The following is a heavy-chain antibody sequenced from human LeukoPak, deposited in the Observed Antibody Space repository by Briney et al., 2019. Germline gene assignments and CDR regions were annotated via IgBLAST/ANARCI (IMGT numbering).Heavy chain of an antibody. J-gene: IGHJ5*02. CDR1: GYTFTGYG. CDR2: ISGYNGNT. Sequence: ASVKVSCKASGYTFTGYGISWVRQAPGQGLEWMGWISGYNGNTHYAQKLQGRVTMTTDTSTTTAYMELRSLRSDDTAVYYCARDGLHRLNGYGGWFDPWGQGTLVTVSS. V-gene: IGHV1-18*01. CDR3: ARDGLHRLNGYGGWFDP. D-gene: IGHD4-23*01.